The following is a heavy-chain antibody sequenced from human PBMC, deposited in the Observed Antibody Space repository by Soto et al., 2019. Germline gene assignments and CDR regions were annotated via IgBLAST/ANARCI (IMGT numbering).Heavy chain of an antibody. CDR1: GFTFSSYE. Sequence: VGSVRLSCAASGFTFSSYEMNWVRQAPGKGLEWVSAISGSGGSTYYADSVKGRFTISRDNSKNTLYLQMNSLRAEDTAVYYCAKDPTRVRRAFDIWGQGTMVTVSS. J-gene: IGHJ3*02. CDR2: ISGSGGST. CDR3: AKDPTRVRRAFDI. V-gene: IGHV3-23*01.